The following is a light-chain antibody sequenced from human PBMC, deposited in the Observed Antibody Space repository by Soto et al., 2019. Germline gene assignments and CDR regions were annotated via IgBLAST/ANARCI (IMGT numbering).Light chain of an antibody. CDR1: SSNIETNT. CDR2: SDD. J-gene: IGLJ2*01. V-gene: IGLV1-44*01. CDR3: ATWDDDLYTPI. Sequence: QSVLTQPPSASGTPGQTVTISCSGSSSNIETNTVTWYQQLPGTAPKLLIYSDDQRPSGVPDRFSGSKSGTSASLAITGLRSDDEADYYCATWDDDLYTPIIGGGTKLTVL.